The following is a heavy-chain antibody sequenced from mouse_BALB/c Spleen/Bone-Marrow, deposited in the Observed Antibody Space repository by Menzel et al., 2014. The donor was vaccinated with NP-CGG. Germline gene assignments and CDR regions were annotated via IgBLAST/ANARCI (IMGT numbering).Heavy chain of an antibody. CDR2: ISSGSSTI. CDR1: GFTFSSFA. J-gene: IGHJ2*01. Sequence: VQLKQSGGGLVQPGGSRKLSCAASGFTFSSFAMHWVRQAPEKGLEWVAYISSGSSTIYYADTVMGRFTISRDNPKNTLFLQMTSLRSGDTAMYYCARSGSISGYFDYWGQGTTLTVSS. V-gene: IGHV5-17*02. CDR3: ARSGSISGYFDY. D-gene: IGHD1-1*01.